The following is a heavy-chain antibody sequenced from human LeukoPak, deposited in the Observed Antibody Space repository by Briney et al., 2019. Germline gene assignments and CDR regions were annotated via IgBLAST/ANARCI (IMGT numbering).Heavy chain of an antibody. CDR3: ASGRRDFDY. V-gene: IGHV4-61*02. CDR1: GGSISSGSYY. CDR2: IYTSGST. J-gene: IGHJ4*02. Sequence: SETLSLTCTVSGGSISSGSYYWSWIRQPAGKGLEWIGRIYTSGSTNYNPSLKSRVTISVDTSKNQFSLKLSSVTAADTAVYYCASGRRDFDYWGQGTLVTVSS. D-gene: IGHD3-10*01.